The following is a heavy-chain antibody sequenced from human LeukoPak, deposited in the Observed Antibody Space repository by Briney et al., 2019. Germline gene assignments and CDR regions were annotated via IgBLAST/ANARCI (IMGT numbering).Heavy chain of an antibody. J-gene: IGHJ4*02. D-gene: IGHD2-15*01. CDR2: ISSNGGST. CDR1: GFTFSSYA. V-gene: IGHV3-64D*06. Sequence: PGGSLRLSCSASGFTFSSYAMHWVRQAPGKGPEYVSAISSNGGSTFYADSVKGRFTISRDNSKNALYLQMSSLRAEDTAVYYCVKGGYYFDYWGQGTLVTVSS. CDR3: VKGGYYFDY.